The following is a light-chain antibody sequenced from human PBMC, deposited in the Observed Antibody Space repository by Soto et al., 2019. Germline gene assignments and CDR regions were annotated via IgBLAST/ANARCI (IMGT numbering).Light chain of an antibody. J-gene: IGKJ2*01. Sequence: EIVLTQSPGTLSLSPGERATLSCRASQSVSSTYLAWYQQKPGQAPRLLIYGASSRATGIPDRFSGSASGTDFTLTINRLEPEDFAIYYCQQYSDSRTFGQGTKLEIK. CDR1: QSVSSTY. CDR3: QQYSDSRT. V-gene: IGKV3-20*01. CDR2: GAS.